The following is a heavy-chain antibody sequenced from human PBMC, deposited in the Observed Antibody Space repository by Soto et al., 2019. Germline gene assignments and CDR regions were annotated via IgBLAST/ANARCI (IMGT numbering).Heavy chain of an antibody. CDR3: ARGGVATRVFEY. CDR2: IYPSDSDT. V-gene: IGHV5-51*01. CDR1: GYSFTNYW. D-gene: IGHD3-16*01. Sequence: GESLKISCKASGYSFTNYWIGWVRQMPGEGLDWMGIIYPSDSDTRYSPSFRGQVTISADKSISTAYLQWSSLKASDTAMYYCARGGVATRVFEYWGQGSLVTVSS. J-gene: IGHJ4*02.